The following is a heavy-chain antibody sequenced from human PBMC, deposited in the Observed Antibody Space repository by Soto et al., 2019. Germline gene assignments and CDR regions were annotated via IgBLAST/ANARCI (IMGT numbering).Heavy chain of an antibody. CDR1: GYTFTGYY. CDR2: INPNSGGT. D-gene: IGHD3-3*01. J-gene: IGHJ6*03. Sequence: GASVKVSCKASGYTFTGYYMHWVRQAPGQGLEWMGWINPNSGGTNYAQKFQGWVTMTRDTSISTAYMELSRLRSDDTAVYYCARSYYDFWSGSGYYYMDVWGKGTTVTVSS. V-gene: IGHV1-2*04. CDR3: ARSYYDFWSGSGYYYMDV.